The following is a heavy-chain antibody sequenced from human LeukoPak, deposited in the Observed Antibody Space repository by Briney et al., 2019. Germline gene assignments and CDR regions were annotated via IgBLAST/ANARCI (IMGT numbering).Heavy chain of an antibody. V-gene: IGHV1-8*01. CDR3: ARGRGHCSSTSCCNFGMDV. CDR1: GYTFTSYD. J-gene: IGHJ6*02. Sequence: ASVKVSCKASGYTFTSYDINWVRQATGQGLEWMGWMNPNSGNTGYAQKFQGRVTMTRNTSISTAYMELSSLRSEDTAVYYCARGRGHCSSTSCCNFGMDVWGQGTTVTVSS. CDR2: MNPNSGNT. D-gene: IGHD2-2*01.